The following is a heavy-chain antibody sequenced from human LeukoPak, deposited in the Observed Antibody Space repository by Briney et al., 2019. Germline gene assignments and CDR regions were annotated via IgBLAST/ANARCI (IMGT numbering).Heavy chain of an antibody. CDR2: IQYDGSNE. D-gene: IGHD2-8*01. CDR1: GFTFSSYG. J-gene: IGHJ6*03. V-gene: IGHV3-30*02. Sequence: GGSLRLSCAASGFTFSSYGMHWVRQAPGKGLEWVAYIQYDGSNEQYADSVKGRFSISRDSSKNILYLQMNSLRAEDTAVYYCAKDRCSNGIGCYYYYMDVWGKGTTVTISS. CDR3: AKDRCSNGIGCYYYYMDV.